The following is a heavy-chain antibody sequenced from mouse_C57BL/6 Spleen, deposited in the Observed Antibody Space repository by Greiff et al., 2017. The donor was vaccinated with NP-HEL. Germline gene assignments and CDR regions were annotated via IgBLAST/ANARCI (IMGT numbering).Heavy chain of an antibody. CDR3: ARGDSSGYSAWFAY. V-gene: IGHV1-69*01. CDR1: GYTFTSYW. CDR2: IDPSDSYT. D-gene: IGHD3-2*02. J-gene: IGHJ3*01. Sequence: VQLQQSGAELVMPGASVKLSCKASGYTFTSYWMHWVKQRPGQGLEWIGEIDPSDSYTNYNQKFKGKSTLTVDKSSSTAYMQLSSLTSEDSAVYYCARGDSSGYSAWFAYWGQRTLVTVSA.